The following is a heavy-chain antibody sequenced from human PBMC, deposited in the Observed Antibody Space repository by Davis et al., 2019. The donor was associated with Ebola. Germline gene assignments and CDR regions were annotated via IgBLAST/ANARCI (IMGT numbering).Heavy chain of an antibody. D-gene: IGHD2-8*01. Sequence: DSVKGRFTVSRDNSKNTLYLQMNSLRAEDTAVYYCARDSYCTNGVCQDGMDVWGKGTTVTVSS. V-gene: IGHV3-30*07. J-gene: IGHJ6*04. CDR3: ARDSYCTNGVCQDGMDV.